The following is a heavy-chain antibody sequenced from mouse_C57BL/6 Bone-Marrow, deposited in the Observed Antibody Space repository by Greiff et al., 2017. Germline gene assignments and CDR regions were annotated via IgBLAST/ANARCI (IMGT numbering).Heavy chain of an antibody. Sequence: VQLQESGAELVRPGASVKLSCKASGYTFTSYGISWVKQRTGQGLEWIGEIYPRSGNTYYNEKFKGKATLTADKSSSTAYMELRSLTSEDSAVYFCAESFWDYGAMDYWGQGTSVTVSS. D-gene: IGHD1-1*02. J-gene: IGHJ4*01. CDR3: AESFWDYGAMDY. V-gene: IGHV1-81*01. CDR1: GYTFTSYG. CDR2: IYPRSGNT.